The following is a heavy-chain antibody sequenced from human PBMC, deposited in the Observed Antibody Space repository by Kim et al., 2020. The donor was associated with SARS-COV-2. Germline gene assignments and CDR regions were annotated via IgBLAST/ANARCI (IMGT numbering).Heavy chain of an antibody. V-gene: IGHV3-7*01. J-gene: IGHJ4*02. CDR3: ATDLNWPGY. CDR2: TKTDGSKK. D-gene: IGHD1-1*01. Sequence: GGSLRLSCVASGFNFNSYWMTWVRQAPGKGLEWVAATKTDGSKKTYVDSVTGRFSISRDNTKNSLDLQMTSLRAEDTAVYYCATDLNWPGYWGQGTLVTVSP. CDR1: GFNFNSYW.